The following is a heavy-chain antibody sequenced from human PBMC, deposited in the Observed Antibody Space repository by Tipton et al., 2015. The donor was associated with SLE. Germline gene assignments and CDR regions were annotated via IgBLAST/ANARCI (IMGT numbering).Heavy chain of an antibody. CDR1: GGSISSYY. V-gene: IGHV4-59*12. D-gene: IGHD6-6*01. CDR2: IYYSGST. CDR3: ARSSSLHYFDY. J-gene: IGHJ4*02. Sequence: TLSLTCTVSGGSISSYYWSWIRQPPGKGLEWIGYIYYSGSTNYKPSLKSRVTISVDTSKNQFSLKLTSVTAADTAVYFCARSSSLHYFDYWGQGTLVTVSS.